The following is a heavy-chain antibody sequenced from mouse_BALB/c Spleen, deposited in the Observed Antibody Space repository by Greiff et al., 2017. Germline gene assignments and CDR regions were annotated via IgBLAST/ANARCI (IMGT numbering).Heavy chain of an antibody. D-gene: IGHD1-2*01. CDR2: IYPGNSDT. Sequence: VQLQQSGTVLARPGASVKMSCKASGYTFTSYWMHWVKQRPGQGLEWIGAIYPGNSDTSYNQKFKGKAKLTAVTSTSTAYMELSSLTNEDSAVYYCTREGTTAYYFDYWGQGTTLTVSS. CDR3: TREGTTAYYFDY. J-gene: IGHJ2*01. V-gene: IGHV1-5*01. CDR1: GYTFTSYW.